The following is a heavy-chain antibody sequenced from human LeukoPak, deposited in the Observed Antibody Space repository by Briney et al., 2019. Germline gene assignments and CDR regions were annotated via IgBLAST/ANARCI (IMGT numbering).Heavy chain of an antibody. Sequence: GGSLTLSCAASGFTFSSYAMSWVRQAPGKGLEWVSAIIGSGGSTYYADSVRGRLTTARDNSKKTLYLQMNSLRAEDTGVYYCAKEGYYYDSSGYYLDYWGQGTLVTVSS. D-gene: IGHD3-22*01. CDR2: IIGSGGST. CDR1: GFTFSSYA. V-gene: IGHV3-23*01. CDR3: AKEGYYYDSSGYYLDY. J-gene: IGHJ4*02.